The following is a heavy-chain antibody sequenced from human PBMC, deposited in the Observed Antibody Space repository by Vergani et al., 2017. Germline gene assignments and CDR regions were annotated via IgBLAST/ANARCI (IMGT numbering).Heavy chain of an antibody. V-gene: IGHV4-61*02. CDR1: GGSISSDSYY. J-gene: IGHJ4*02. Sequence: QLQESGPGLVKPSQTLSLTCTGSGGSISSDSYYWSWIRQPAGEGLEWIGRIYTSGDTYYNPSLKSRVTISVDTSKNQFSLKLSSVTAADTAVYYCARQSLYSGAWYEDYWGQGTLVTVSS. D-gene: IGHD6-19*01. CDR3: ARQSLYSGAWYEDY. CDR2: IYTSGDT.